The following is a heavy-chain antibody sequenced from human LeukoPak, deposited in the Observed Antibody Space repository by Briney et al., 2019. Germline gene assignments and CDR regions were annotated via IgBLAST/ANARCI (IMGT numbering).Heavy chain of an antibody. D-gene: IGHD2/OR15-2a*01. CDR2: IWYDGSNK. CDR3: AREGPRGNSQFDY. V-gene: IGHV3-33*01. Sequence: GGSLRLSCAASGFTFSSYGMHWVRQAPGKGLEWVALIWYDGSNKYYADSVKGRLTISRGNSKNTLYLQMNSLRAEDTAVYYCAREGPRGNSQFDYWGQGTLVTVSS. CDR1: GFTFSSYG. J-gene: IGHJ4*02.